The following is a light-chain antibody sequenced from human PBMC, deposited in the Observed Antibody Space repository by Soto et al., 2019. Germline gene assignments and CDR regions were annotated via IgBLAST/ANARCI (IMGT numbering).Light chain of an antibody. CDR3: QQYGSSPPT. CDR1: QSVNSNY. V-gene: IGKV3-20*01. Sequence: EIVLTQSPGTLSLSPGERATLSCRASQSVNSNYLAWYRRKPGQAPSLLIYGASTRATGIPGRFSGSGSGTDFTLTINRLEPEDCAGYYCQQYGSSPPTFGQGTKVEIK. J-gene: IGKJ1*01. CDR2: GAS.